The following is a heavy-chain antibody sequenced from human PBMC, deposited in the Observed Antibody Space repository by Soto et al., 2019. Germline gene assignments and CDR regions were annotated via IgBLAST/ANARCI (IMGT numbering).Heavy chain of an antibody. Sequence: EVQLVESGGGLVKPGGSLRLSCAASGFTFSSYSMNWVRQAPGKGLEWVSSISSSSSYIYYADSVKGRFTISRDNAKNSLYLQMNSLRAEDTAVYYCARSAVSTYGMDVWGQGTTVTVSS. V-gene: IGHV3-21*01. J-gene: IGHJ6*02. CDR2: ISSSSSYI. CDR1: GFTFSSYS. D-gene: IGHD2-2*01. CDR3: ARSAVSTYGMDV.